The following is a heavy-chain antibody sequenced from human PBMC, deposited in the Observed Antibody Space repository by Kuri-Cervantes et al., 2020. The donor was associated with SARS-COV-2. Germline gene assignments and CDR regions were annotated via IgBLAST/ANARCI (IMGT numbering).Heavy chain of an antibody. CDR1: GFTFSDFY. Sequence: GGSLRLSCAASGFTFSDFYMSWIRQAPGKGLEWVSYISSSSSTIYYADSVKGRFTISRDNAENSLYLQMNSLRAEDTAVYYCAKDREGLRLGELSPGYFDYWGQGTLVTVSS. V-gene: IGHV3-11*01. CDR3: AKDREGLRLGELSPGYFDY. J-gene: IGHJ4*02. CDR2: ISSSSSTI. D-gene: IGHD3-16*02.